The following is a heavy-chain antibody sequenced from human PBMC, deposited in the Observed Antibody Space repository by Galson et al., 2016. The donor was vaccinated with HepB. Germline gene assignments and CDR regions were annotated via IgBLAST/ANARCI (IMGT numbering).Heavy chain of an antibody. CDR2: IKQDGSEK. CDR3: AREQMDNVWGKYHFFRVPNWF. Sequence: SLRLSCAASEFTFSDYWMSWVRQAPGKGLEWVANIKQDGSEKYYVDSVKGRFTISRDNAKKSLYLQMNNVRTEDTAVYYCAREQMDNVWGKYHFFRVPNWF. CDR1: EFTFSDYW. J-gene: IGHJ5*01. D-gene: IGHD3-16*01. V-gene: IGHV3-7*03.